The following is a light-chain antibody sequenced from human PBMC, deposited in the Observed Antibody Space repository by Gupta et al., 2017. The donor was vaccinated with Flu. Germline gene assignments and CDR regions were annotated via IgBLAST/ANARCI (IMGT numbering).Light chain of an antibody. CDR2: WAS. J-gene: IGKJ1*01. V-gene: IGKV4-1*01. Sequence: DIVMIPSPASLAVSLGERATINCKSSQSVLYSSNNKNYLAWYQQKPGQPPKLLIYWASTRESGVPDRFSGSGSGTDFTLTISSLQAEDVAVYYCQQYYSTPWTFGQGTKVEIK. CDR3: QQYYSTPWT. CDR1: QSVLYSSNNKNY.